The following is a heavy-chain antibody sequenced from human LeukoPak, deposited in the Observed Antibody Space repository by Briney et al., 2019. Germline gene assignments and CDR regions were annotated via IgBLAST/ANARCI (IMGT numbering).Heavy chain of an antibody. J-gene: IGHJ1*01. D-gene: IGHD1-26*01. V-gene: IGHV3-23*01. CDR3: AKDTRTSMGIVGADRYFQH. CDR2: ISGSGGST. CDR1: GFTFSSYA. Sequence: GGSLRLSCAASGFTFSSYAMSWVRQAPGKGLEWVSAISGSGGSTYYADSVKGRFTISRDNSKNTLYLQMNSLRAEDTAVYYCAKDTRTSMGIVGADRYFQHWGQGTLVTVSS.